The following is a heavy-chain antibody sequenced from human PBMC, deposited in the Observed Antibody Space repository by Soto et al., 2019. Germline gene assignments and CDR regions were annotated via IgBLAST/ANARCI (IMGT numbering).Heavy chain of an antibody. Sequence: GASVKVSCKASGGTFSSYAISWVRQAPGQGLEWMGGIIPIFGTANYAQKFQGRVTITADESTSTAYMELSSLRSEDTAVYYCARAVGYCSSTSCYYYYGMDVWGQGTTVTVSS. CDR3: ARAVGYCSSTSCYYYYGMDV. J-gene: IGHJ6*02. CDR2: IIPIFGTA. D-gene: IGHD2-2*01. CDR1: GGTFSSYA. V-gene: IGHV1-69*13.